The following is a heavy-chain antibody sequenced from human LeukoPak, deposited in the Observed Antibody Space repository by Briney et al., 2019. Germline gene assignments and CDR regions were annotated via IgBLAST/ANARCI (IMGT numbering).Heavy chain of an antibody. CDR1: GGTLSGYY. Sequence: KPSETLSLTFAVDGGTLSGYYWRWIRQPPGKGLERSGEINHSGSTNYNPYLKRVVTIGVDTSNNQFSLKLSSLTAAHTAVYDCARGLPPMVTRRYNCFDPWGQGTV. CDR2: INHSGST. D-gene: IGHD5-18*01. J-gene: IGHJ5*02. CDR3: ARGLPPMVTRRYNCFDP. V-gene: IGHV4-34*01.